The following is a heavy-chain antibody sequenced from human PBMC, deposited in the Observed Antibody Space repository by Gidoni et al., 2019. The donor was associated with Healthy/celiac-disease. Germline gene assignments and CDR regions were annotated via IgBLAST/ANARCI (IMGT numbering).Heavy chain of an antibody. V-gene: IGHV3-21*01. CDR2: ISSSSSYI. CDR1: GFTLRSYS. Sequence: EVQLVESGGGLVKPGGSLRLSCPASGFTLRSYSMNWVRQAAGKGLEWVSSISSSSSYIYYADSVKGRFTITRDNAKNSLYLQMNSLRAEETAVYYCARATFRAAAGFFDYWGQGTLVTVSS. D-gene: IGHD6-13*01. CDR3: ARATFRAAAGFFDY. J-gene: IGHJ4*02.